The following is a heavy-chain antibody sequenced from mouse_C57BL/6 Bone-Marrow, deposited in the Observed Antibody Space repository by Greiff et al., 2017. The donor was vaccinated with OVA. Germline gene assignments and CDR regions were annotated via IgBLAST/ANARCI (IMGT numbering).Heavy chain of an antibody. CDR2: ILPGSGST. CDR1: GYTFTGYW. V-gene: IGHV1-9*01. Sequence: QVQLQQSGAELMKPGASVKLSCKATGYTFTGYWIEWVKQRPGHGLEWIGEILPGSGSTNYNEKFKGKATFTADTSSNTAYMQLSIMTAEDAAIYYGARLSFYYGNAYWGQGTTLTVSS. CDR3: ARLSFYYGNAY. D-gene: IGHD2-1*01. J-gene: IGHJ2*01.